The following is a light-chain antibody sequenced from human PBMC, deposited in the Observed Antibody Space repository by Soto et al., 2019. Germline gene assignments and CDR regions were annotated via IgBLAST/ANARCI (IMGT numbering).Light chain of an antibody. V-gene: IGKV3-20*01. CDR3: QQYAGSPTT. J-gene: IGKJ5*01. Sequence: EIVMTQSPGTLSLSPGERATLSCRASQSVSNNYLAWYQQKPGQAPRLLIYGASNRATGIPDRFSGSGSGTDFTLTISRLEPEDFAVYYCQQYAGSPTTFGQGTRLEI. CDR2: GAS. CDR1: QSVSNNY.